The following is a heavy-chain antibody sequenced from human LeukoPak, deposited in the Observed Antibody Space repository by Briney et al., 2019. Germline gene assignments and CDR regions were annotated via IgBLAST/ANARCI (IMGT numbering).Heavy chain of an antibody. D-gene: IGHD3-22*01. Sequence: PGGSLRLSCAASGFTFSSYGMHWVRQAPGKGLEWVAVISYDGSNKYYADSVKGRFTISRDNSKNTLYLQMNSLRAEDTAVYYCAKALTMIVVVGDYFDYWGQGTLSPSPQ. CDR1: GFTFSSYG. J-gene: IGHJ4*02. CDR2: ISYDGSNK. V-gene: IGHV3-30*18. CDR3: AKALTMIVVVGDYFDY.